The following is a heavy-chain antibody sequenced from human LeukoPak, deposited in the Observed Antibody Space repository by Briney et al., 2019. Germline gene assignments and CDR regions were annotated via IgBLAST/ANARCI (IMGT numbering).Heavy chain of an antibody. V-gene: IGHV3-64*01. D-gene: IGHD3-10*02. CDR2: ISSNGGST. Sequence: GSLRLSCAASGFTFSSYAMHWVRQAPGKGLEYVSAISSNGGSTYYANSVKGRFTISRDNSKNTLYLQMGSLRAEDMAVYYCAELGITMIGGVWGKGTTVTISS. CDR3: AELGITMIGGV. J-gene: IGHJ6*04. CDR1: GFTFSSYA.